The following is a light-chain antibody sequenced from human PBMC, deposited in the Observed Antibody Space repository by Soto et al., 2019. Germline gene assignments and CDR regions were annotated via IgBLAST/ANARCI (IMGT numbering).Light chain of an antibody. Sequence: QSVLTQPPSVSAAPGQKVTISCSGSSSNIGNKAVNWYQQLPGKAPKLLIHDDNRESSGVSHRFSGSNSGTSASLAISDLQSEDEAHYYCAAWDDSLNGPVFGGGTKLTVL. CDR1: SSNIGNKA. CDR2: DDN. V-gene: IGLV1-36*01. CDR3: AAWDDSLNGPV. J-gene: IGLJ3*02.